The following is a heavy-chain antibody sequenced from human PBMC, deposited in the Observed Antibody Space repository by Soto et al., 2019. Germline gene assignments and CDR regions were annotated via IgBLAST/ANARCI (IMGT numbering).Heavy chain of an antibody. CDR3: ARDFVHGDHPEYFQH. V-gene: IGHV3-66*01. J-gene: IGHJ1*01. Sequence: EVQLVESGGGLVQPGGSLRLSCAASGFTVSSNYMSWVRQAPGKGLEWVSVIYSGGSTYYADSVKGRFTISRDNSMNTLYLQMNSLRAEDTAVYYCARDFVHGDHPEYFQHWGQGTLVTLSS. CDR1: GFTVSSNY. D-gene: IGHD4-17*01. CDR2: IYSGGST.